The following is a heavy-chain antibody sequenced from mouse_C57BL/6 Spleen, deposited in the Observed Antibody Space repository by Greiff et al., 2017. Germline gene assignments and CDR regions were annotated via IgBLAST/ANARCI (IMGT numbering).Heavy chain of an antibody. V-gene: IGHV1-26*01. D-gene: IGHD2-2*01. J-gene: IGHJ4*01. CDR1: GYTFTDYY. CDR3: ARLWLRLDYYAMDY. CDR2: INPNNGGT. Sequence: EVQLQQSGPELVKPGASVKISCKASGYTFTDYYMNWVKQSHGKSLEWIGDINPNNGGTSYNQKFKGKATLTVDKSSSTAYMELRSLTSEDSAVYYCARLWLRLDYYAMDYWGQGTSGTVSS.